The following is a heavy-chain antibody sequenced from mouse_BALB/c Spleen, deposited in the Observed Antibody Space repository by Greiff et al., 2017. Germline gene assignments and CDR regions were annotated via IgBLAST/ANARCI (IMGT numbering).Heavy chain of an antibody. CDR3: AREWNYGSLFDY. D-gene: IGHD1-1*01. J-gene: IGHJ2*01. CDR1: GYTFTDYA. Sequence: VKLMESGAELVRPGVSVKISCKGSGYTFTDYAMHWVKQSHAKSLEWIGVISTYYGDASYNQKFKGKATMTVDKSSSTAYMELARLTSEDSAIYYCAREWNYGSLFDYWGQGTTLTVSS. V-gene: IGHV1S137*01. CDR2: ISTYYGDA.